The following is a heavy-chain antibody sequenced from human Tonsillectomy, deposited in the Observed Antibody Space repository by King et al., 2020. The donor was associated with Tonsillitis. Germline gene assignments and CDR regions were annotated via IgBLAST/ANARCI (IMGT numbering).Heavy chain of an antibody. D-gene: IGHD4-17*01. CDR2: ISTITITI. J-gene: IGHJ4*02. Sequence: DVQLVESGGGLVQPGGSLRLSCEASGFTFSSYSMNWVRQAPGKGLEWVSYISTITITIYYADSVKGRFTISRDNAKNSLYLHMNSLRAEDTAVYYCARGSYGHWGQGTLVTVSS. CDR1: GFTFSSYS. CDR3: ARGSYGH. V-gene: IGHV3-48*04.